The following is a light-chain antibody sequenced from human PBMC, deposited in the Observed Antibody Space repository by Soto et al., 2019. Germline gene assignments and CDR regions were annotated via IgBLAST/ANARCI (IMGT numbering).Light chain of an antibody. CDR1: QTISSW. CDR3: QQCNSYSRT. CDR2: GAS. J-gene: IGKJ1*01. V-gene: IGKV1-5*01. Sequence: IQMTQSPSTLSASVGDRFTVTCRASQTISSWLAWYQQKPGKAPKLLMYGASSLERGVPSRFSGSGSGTEFTLTISSLQPDDFATYYCQQCNSYSRTFGQGTKVDIK.